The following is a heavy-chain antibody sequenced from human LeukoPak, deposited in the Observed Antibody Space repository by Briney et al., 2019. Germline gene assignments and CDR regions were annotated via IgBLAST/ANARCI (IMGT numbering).Heavy chain of an antibody. V-gene: IGHV4-59*01. CDR3: ARGGSGYRFDS. CDR1: GGSISRYY. Sequence: PLEALSLTCAVSGGSISRYYWSWIRQPPGKGLEWIGYIHYSGSTNYNPSLKSRVTISVDTSKNQFSLKLSSVTAADTAVYYWARGGSGYRFDSWGQGTLVTVSS. J-gene: IGHJ4*02. CDR2: IHYSGST. D-gene: IGHD3-22*01.